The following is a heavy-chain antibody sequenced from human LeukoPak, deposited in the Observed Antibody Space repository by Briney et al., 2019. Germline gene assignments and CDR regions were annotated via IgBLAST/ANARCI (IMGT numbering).Heavy chain of an antibody. Sequence: GGSLRLSCAASGFTFSSYEMNWVRQAPGKGLEWVSYISSSGSTIYYADSVKGRFTISRDNAKNSLYLQMNSLRAEDTAVYYCASISGYYYVGVDYWGQGTLVTVSS. J-gene: IGHJ4*02. D-gene: IGHD3-22*01. CDR2: ISSSGSTI. CDR3: ASISGYYYVGVDY. CDR1: GFTFSSYE. V-gene: IGHV3-48*03.